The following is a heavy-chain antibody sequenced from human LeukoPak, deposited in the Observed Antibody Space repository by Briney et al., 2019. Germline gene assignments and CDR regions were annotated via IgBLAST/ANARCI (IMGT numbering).Heavy chain of an antibody. CDR1: GGSFSGYY. V-gene: IGHV4-34*01. D-gene: IGHD6-13*01. J-gene: IGHJ6*02. CDR2: INHSGST. CDR3: ARDLGSSWYRYYYYYGMDV. Sequence: SETLSLTCAVYGGSFSGYYWSWIRQPPGKGLEWIGEINHSGSTNYNPSLKSRVTISVDTSKNQFSLKLSSVTAVDTAVYYCARDLGSSWYRYYYYYGMDVWGQGTTVTVSS.